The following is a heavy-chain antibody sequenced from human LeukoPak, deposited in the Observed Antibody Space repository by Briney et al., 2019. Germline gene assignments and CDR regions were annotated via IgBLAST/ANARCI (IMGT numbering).Heavy chain of an antibody. Sequence: AGTLSLTCAVSGVSITSNWWSWVRQPPGKGLEWLGEIWHSGTTNSNPSLKSRVTISLAKSKNQFSLKLSSVTAAETAVYYCARDVGVGIPGTTLTDAFDIWGQGTMVTVSS. V-gene: IGHV4-4*02. CDR3: ARDVGVGIPGTTLTDAFDI. CDR1: GVSITSNW. J-gene: IGHJ3*02. CDR2: IWHSGTT. D-gene: IGHD1-7*01.